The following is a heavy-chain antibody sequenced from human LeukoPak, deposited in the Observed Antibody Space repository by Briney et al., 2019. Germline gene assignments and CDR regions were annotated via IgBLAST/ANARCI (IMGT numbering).Heavy chain of an antibody. CDR1: GGTFSSYA. J-gene: IGHJ4*02. CDR3: ARDPQPNSYGLSRLGY. Sequence: WASVKVSCKASGGTFSSYAISWLRQAPGQGLEWMGGIIPIFGTANYAQKFQGRVTITADESTSTAYMELSSLRSEDTAVYYCARDPQPNSYGLSRLGYWGQGTLVTVSS. CDR2: IIPIFGTA. V-gene: IGHV1-69*13. D-gene: IGHD5-18*01.